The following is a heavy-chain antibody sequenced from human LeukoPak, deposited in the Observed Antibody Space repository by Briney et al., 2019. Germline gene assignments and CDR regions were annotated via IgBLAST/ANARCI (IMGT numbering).Heavy chain of an antibody. J-gene: IGHJ4*02. CDR1: GLTLSRYA. V-gene: IGHV3-23*01. D-gene: IGHD6-13*01. CDR3: AKGRISEDGLDY. Sequence: PGGSLRLSCAASGLTLSRYAVNWARQAPGRGLEWVSYISPSGDSTYYADSMKGRFTISRDSSMNTLYLQMNSLRAEDTAVYYCAKGRISEDGLDYWAREPWSPSPQ. CDR2: ISPSGDST.